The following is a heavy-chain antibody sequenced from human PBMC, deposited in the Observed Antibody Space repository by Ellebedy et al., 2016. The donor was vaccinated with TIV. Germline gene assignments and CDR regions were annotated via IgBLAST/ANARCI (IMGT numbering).Heavy chain of an antibody. Sequence: ASVKVSXXASGYTFTSYGISWVRQAPGQGLEWMGWISAYNGNTNYAQKLQGRVTMTTDTSTSTAYMELRSLRSDDTAVYYCARGDIVVVVAPTWGAFDIWGQGTMVTVSS. CDR1: GYTFTSYG. CDR2: ISAYNGNT. D-gene: IGHD2-15*01. J-gene: IGHJ3*02. V-gene: IGHV1-18*01. CDR3: ARGDIVVVVAPTWGAFDI.